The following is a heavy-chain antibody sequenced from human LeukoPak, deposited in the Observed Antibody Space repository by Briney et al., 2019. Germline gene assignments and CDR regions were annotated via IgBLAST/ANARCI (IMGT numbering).Heavy chain of an antibody. J-gene: IGHJ4*02. Sequence: PSETLSLTCTVSGGSISSYYWSWIRQPPGKGLEWIGYVSYSGSTDYNPSLKSRLIISIDTSKNQFSLRLSSVTAADTAVYYCARENDRYGRIDYWGQGTQVTVSS. CDR3: ARENDRYGRIDY. V-gene: IGHV4-59*01. CDR2: VSYSGST. CDR1: GGSISSYY. D-gene: IGHD5-18*01.